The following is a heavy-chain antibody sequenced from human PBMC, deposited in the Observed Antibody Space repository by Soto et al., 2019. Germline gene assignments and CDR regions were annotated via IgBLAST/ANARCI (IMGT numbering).Heavy chain of an antibody. CDR2: IDGSGATK. CDR1: GFTFNDFE. D-gene: IGHD2-21*01. J-gene: IGHJ4*02. Sequence: EVQLLESGGGLVQPGGSLRLSCGVSGFTFNDFEMNWVRQAPGKGPEWLAYIDGSGATKKYADSVRGRFTISRDNPNNSLFVQMSSLSVADKAMYYCAGGFRRFNYGGQGTQVVVSS. V-gene: IGHV3-48*03. CDR3: AGGFRRFNY.